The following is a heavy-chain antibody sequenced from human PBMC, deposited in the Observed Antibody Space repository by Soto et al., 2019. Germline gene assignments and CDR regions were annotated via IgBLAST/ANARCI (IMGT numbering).Heavy chain of an antibody. CDR1: GGSISSSDYL. CDR3: ARHRSQSDWFDP. Sequence: SETLSLTCTVSGGSISSSDYLWGWIRQPPGKGLEWIGSMYSGGSTFYNPSLKSRVTISVDTSKNQFSLNLRSVTAADTAVFYCARHRSQSDWFDPWGQGTLVTVSS. CDR2: MYSGGST. V-gene: IGHV4-39*01. J-gene: IGHJ5*02.